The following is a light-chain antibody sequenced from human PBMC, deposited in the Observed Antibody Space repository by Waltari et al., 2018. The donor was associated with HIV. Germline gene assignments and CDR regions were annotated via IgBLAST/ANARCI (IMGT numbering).Light chain of an antibody. CDR2: DVS. J-gene: IGLJ2*01. Sequence: QSALTQPASVSGSPGQSITISCTGTSSDVGGYNYVSWYQQHPGKAPNLMIYDVSKRPSGVSNRFSGSKSCNTASLTISGLQAEDEADYYCSSYTSSSTLVFGGGTKLTVL. CDR1: SSDVGGYNY. V-gene: IGLV2-14*01. CDR3: SSYTSSSTLV.